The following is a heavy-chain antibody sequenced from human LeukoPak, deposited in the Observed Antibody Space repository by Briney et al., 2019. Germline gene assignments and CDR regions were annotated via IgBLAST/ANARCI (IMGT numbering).Heavy chain of an antibody. J-gene: IGHJ4*02. CDR3: ARASYSYDINGWVPFDY. Sequence: SETLSLTCTVSGGSISIYYWTWIRQPPGKGLEWIGYIYYSGSTNYNPSLKSRVTISVDTSKNQFSLKLSSVTAADTAVYYCARASYSYDINGWVPFDYWGQGTLVTVSS. V-gene: IGHV4-59*01. CDR1: GGSISIYY. CDR2: IYYSGST. D-gene: IGHD3-22*01.